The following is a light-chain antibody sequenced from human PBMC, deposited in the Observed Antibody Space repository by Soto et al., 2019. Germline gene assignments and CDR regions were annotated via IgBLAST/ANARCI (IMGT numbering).Light chain of an antibody. CDR3: QQRLNWPPG. CDR2: DAS. Sequence: EIFLTQSPDTLSLSPGERATFTCRATQSVTNYIAWYQQRPGQAPRLLIYDASNRATGVPARFSGSGSGPGFTLTISDLEPADFGLYYCQQRLNWPPGFGQGTRVEIK. V-gene: IGKV3-11*01. J-gene: IGKJ1*01. CDR1: QSVTNY.